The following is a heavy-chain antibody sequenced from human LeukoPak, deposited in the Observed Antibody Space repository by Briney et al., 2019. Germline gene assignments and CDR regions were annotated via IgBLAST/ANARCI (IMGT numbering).Heavy chain of an antibody. Sequence: SVKVSCKASGYTFTSYGISWVRQAPGQGLEWMGGIIPIFGTANYAQKFQGRVTITADESTSTAYMELSSLRSEDTAVYYCARERYCSGGSCYLDYYGMDVWGQGTTVTVSS. V-gene: IGHV1-69*13. CDR1: GYTFTSYG. CDR2: IIPIFGTA. D-gene: IGHD2-15*01. J-gene: IGHJ6*02. CDR3: ARERYCSGGSCYLDYYGMDV.